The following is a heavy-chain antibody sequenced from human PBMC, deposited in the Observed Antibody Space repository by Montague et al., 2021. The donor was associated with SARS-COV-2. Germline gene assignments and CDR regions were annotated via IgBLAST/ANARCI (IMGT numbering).Heavy chain of an antibody. CDR3: AHRPPRFVGYYFDX. CDR2: IDWDDDK. CDR1: GFSLSTSGMC. J-gene: IGHJ4*02. V-gene: IGHV2-70*12. Sequence: PALVKPTQTLTLTCTFSGFSLSTSGMCVSWIRQPPGKALEWLARIDWDDDKYYSTSLKTRLTIPKDTSKNQVVLTMTNMDPVDTATYYCAHRPPRFVGYYFDXWGQGTLVTVSS. D-gene: IGHD3-10*01.